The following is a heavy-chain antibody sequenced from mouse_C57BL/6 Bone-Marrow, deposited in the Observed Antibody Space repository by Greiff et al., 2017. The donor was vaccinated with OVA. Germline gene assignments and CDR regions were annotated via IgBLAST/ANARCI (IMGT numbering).Heavy chain of an antibody. CDR3: ARLAYYYGSSCYYAMDY. Sequence: VQLQQPGAELVMPGASVKLSCKASGYTFTSYWMHWVKQRPGQGLEWIGEIDPSDSYTNYNQKFKGKSTLTVDKSSSTAYMQLSSLTSEDSAVYYCARLAYYYGSSCYYAMDYWGQGTSVTVSS. CDR1: GYTFTSYW. V-gene: IGHV1-69*01. CDR2: IDPSDSYT. J-gene: IGHJ4*01. D-gene: IGHD1-1*01.